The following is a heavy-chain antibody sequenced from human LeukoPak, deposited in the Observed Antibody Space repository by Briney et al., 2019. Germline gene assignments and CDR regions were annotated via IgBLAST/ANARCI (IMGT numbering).Heavy chain of an antibody. CDR1: GYTFTGYY. Sequence: ASVKVSCKPSGYTFTGYYIHWVRQAPGQGLEWMGWINPNSGGRNYAQKFQDRVTMTRDTSISTVYMELSRLKSDDTAVYYCARGPYDGSGYSDYWGQGTLVTVSS. CDR2: INPNSGGR. V-gene: IGHV1-2*02. CDR3: ARGPYDGSGYSDY. J-gene: IGHJ4*02. D-gene: IGHD3-22*01.